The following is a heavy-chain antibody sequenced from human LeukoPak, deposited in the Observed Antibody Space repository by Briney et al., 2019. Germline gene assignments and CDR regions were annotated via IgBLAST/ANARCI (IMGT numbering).Heavy chain of an antibody. J-gene: IGHJ3*02. CDR3: AKDGLGYYDGMRDAFDI. CDR1: GFTFSSYA. D-gene: IGHD3-22*01. V-gene: IGHV3-23*01. Sequence: GGSLRLSCAASGFTFSSYAMSWVRQAPGKGLEWVSAISGSGGSTYYADTVQGRFTISRDNSKNTLYLQMNSLRAEDTAVYYCAKDGLGYYDGMRDAFDIWGQGTMVTVSS. CDR2: ISGSGGST.